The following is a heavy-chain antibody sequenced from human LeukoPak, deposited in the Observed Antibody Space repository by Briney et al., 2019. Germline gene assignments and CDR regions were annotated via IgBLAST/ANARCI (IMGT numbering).Heavy chain of an antibody. CDR1: GYTFTSYY. CDR2: INPSGGST. J-gene: IGHJ6*03. D-gene: IGHD6-19*01. Sequence: GASVKVSCKASGYTFTSYYMHWVRQAPGQGLEWMGIINPSGGSTSYAQKFQGRVTMTRDTSTSTVYMELSSLRSEDTAVYYCARDSSGWYGVPSNYMDVWGKGTTVTVSS. CDR3: ARDSSGWYGVPSNYMDV. V-gene: IGHV1-46*01.